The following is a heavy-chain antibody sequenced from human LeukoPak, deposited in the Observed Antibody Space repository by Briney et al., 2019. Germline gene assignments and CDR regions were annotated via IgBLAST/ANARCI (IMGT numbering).Heavy chain of an antibody. D-gene: IGHD2-8*01. CDR3: VRALGVSARGCFDL. V-gene: IGHV3-33*01. CDR2: IWYYGSKK. Sequence: GGTLRLFRAASRFTYSSLGMVWVRHAPGKGLEWLTVIWYYGSKKYYADSVKGRFTISRDNSNNMVDLQMNSLGVEDMAVYYCVRALGVSARGCFDLWGRGTLVTVSS. J-gene: IGHJ2*01. CDR1: RFTYSSLG.